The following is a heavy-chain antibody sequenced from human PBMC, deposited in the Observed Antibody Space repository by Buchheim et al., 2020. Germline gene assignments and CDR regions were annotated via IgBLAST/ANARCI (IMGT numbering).Heavy chain of an antibody. J-gene: IGHJ4*02. Sequence: QVQLVESGGGVVQPGRSLRLSCAASELTFSNYGMHWVRQAPGKGLEWVAVISSDGRNKYYAASVKGRFTISRDNSKNTLFLQMNSLRAEDTAVYYCAKEKLWFGELLPAFDFWGQGTL. D-gene: IGHD3-10*01. CDR2: ISSDGRNK. CDR3: AKEKLWFGELLPAFDF. V-gene: IGHV3-30*18. CDR1: ELTFSNYG.